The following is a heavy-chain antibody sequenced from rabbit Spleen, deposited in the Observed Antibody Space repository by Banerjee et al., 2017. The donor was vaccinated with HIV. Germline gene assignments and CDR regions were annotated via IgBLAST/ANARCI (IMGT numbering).Heavy chain of an antibody. CDR1: GFSFSSSYR. Sequence: QEQLEESGGDLVKPGASLTLTCTGSGFSFSSSYRICWVRQAPGKGLEWIACIDTGSSGNTYYASWVNGRFTIAKTSSTTVTLQMTSLTAADTATYFCARDGTGGSYFALWGPGTLVTVS. J-gene: IGHJ4*01. CDR2: IDTGSSGNT. V-gene: IGHV1S45*01. CDR3: ARDGTGGSYFAL. D-gene: IGHD8-1*01.